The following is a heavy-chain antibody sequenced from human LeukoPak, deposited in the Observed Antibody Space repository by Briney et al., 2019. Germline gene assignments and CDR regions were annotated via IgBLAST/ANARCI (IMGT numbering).Heavy chain of an antibody. CDR1: GFTFSSYG. D-gene: IGHD5-18*01. Sequence: PGGSLRLSCAASGFTFSSYGMHWVRQAPGKGLEWVAVIWYDGTNKYYADSVKGRFTISRDNFKNTLYLQMNSLRAEDTATYYCAKDRDTAMEIDYWGQGTLVTVSS. CDR2: IWYDGTNK. J-gene: IGHJ4*02. CDR3: AKDRDTAMEIDY. V-gene: IGHV3-33*06.